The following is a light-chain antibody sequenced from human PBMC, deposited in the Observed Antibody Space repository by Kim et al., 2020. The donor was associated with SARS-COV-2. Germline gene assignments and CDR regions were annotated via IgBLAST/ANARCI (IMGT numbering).Light chain of an antibody. V-gene: IGKV1-5*03. CDR2: KAS. CDR1: QSISSW. CDR3: QQYNDYSRT. Sequence: DIQMTQSPSTLSASVGDRVTITCRASQSISSWLAWYQQKPGKAPRLLIYKASSLESGVPSRFSGSGSGTEFTLTINSLQADDFATYYCQQYNDYSRTFGQGTKVDIK. J-gene: IGKJ1*01.